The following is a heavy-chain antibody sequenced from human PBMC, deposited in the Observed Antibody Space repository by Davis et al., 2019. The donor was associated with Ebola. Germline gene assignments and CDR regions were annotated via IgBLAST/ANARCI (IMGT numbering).Heavy chain of an antibody. Sequence: GESLKISCAASGFTFSSYEMNWVRQAPGKGLEWVSYISSSGSTIYYADSVKGRFTISRDNAKNSLYLQMNSLRAEDTAVYYCARGGSGDYIWGSYRENEYYFDYWGQGTLVTVSS. J-gene: IGHJ4*02. V-gene: IGHV3-48*03. CDR2: ISSSGSTI. CDR1: GFTFSSYE. D-gene: IGHD3-16*02. CDR3: ARGGSGDYIWGSYRENEYYFDY.